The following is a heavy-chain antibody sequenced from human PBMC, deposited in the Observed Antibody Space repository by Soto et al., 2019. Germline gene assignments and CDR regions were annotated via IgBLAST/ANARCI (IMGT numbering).Heavy chain of an antibody. CDR3: ASTIGYCSGFSCSHHHNNSFDP. CDR2: IYPGDSDT. CDR1: GYSFTSYW. Sequence: HGESLKISCKGSGYSFTSYWIGWVRQMPGKGLEWMGIIYPGDSDTRYSPSFQGQVTISADKSISTAYLQWSSLKASDTAMYYCASTIGYCSGFSCSHHHNNSFDPWGPGTLVTLSS. D-gene: IGHD2-15*01. V-gene: IGHV5-51*01. J-gene: IGHJ5*02.